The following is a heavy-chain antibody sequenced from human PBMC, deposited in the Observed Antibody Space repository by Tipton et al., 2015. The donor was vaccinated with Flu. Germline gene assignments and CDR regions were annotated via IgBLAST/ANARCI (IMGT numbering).Heavy chain of an antibody. V-gene: IGHV4-39*01. CDR3: ARHWAGFGYSYGYDY. CDR2: IYYSGST. CDR1: GGSISSSSYY. D-gene: IGHD5-18*01. J-gene: IGHJ4*02. Sequence: TLSLTCTVSGGSISSSSYYWGWIRQPPGKGLEWIGSIYYSGSTYYNPSLKSRVTISVDTSKNQFSLKLSSVTAADTAVYYCARHWAGFGYSYGYDYWGQGTLVTVSS.